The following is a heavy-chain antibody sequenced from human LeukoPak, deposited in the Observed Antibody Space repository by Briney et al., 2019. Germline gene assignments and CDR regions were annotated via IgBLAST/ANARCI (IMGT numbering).Heavy chain of an antibody. Sequence: PGGSLRLSCAASGFTFSSYSMNWVRQAPGKGLEWVSSISSSSSYIYYADSVKGRFTISRDNAKNSLYLQMNSLRAEDTAVYYCARDRRVGARQIDYWGQGTLVTVSS. D-gene: IGHD1-26*01. CDR1: GFTFSSYS. CDR3: ARDRRVGARQIDY. J-gene: IGHJ4*02. V-gene: IGHV3-21*01. CDR2: ISSSSSYI.